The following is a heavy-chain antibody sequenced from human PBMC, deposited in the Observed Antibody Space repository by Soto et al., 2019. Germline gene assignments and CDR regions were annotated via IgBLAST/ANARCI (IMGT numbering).Heavy chain of an antibody. CDR3: AKVIHYDYIWGSYIDY. D-gene: IGHD3-16*01. V-gene: IGHV3-30-3*01. CDR2: ISYDGSNK. Sequence: GGSLRLSCAASGFTFSSYAMHWVRQAPGKGLEWVAVISYDGSNKYYADSVKGRFTISRDNSKNTLYLQMNSLRAEDTAVHYCAKVIHYDYIWGSYIDYWGQGTLVTVSS. CDR1: GFTFSSYA. J-gene: IGHJ4*02.